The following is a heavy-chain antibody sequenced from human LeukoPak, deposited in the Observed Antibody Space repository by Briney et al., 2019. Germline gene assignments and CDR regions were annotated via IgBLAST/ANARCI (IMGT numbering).Heavy chain of an antibody. Sequence: PSETLSLTCTVSGGSISSYYWSWIRQPPGKGLEWIGYIYYSGSTNYNPSFKSRVTISVDTSKNQFSLKLSSVTAADTAVYYCAKAPSAYCGGDCFSAYMDVWGKGTTVTVSS. CDR2: IYYSGST. CDR3: AKAPSAYCGGDCFSAYMDV. J-gene: IGHJ6*03. D-gene: IGHD2-21*02. CDR1: GGSISSYY. V-gene: IGHV4-59*01.